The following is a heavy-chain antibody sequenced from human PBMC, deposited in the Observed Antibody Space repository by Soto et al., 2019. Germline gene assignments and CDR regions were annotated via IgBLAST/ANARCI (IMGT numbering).Heavy chain of an antibody. V-gene: IGHV1-3*01. D-gene: IGHD6-25*01. CDR3: ARKRLTGNWFDP. CDR1: GYTFTSYA. J-gene: IGHJ5*02. Sequence: ASVKVSCKASGYTFTSYAMHWVRQAPGQRLEWMGWINAGNGNTKYSQKFQGRVTITRDTSASTAYMELSSLRSEDTAVYYCARKRLTGNWFDPWGQGTLVTVS. CDR2: INAGNGNT.